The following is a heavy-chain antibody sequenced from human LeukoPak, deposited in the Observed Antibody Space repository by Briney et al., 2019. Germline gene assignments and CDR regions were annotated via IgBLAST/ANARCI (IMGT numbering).Heavy chain of an antibody. V-gene: IGHV4-4*02. J-gene: IGHJ4*02. CDR3: ARQAGGSGSYALFDY. Sequence: QVQLQESGPGLVGPSSTPPLTCAVSGGSITTSPWWTCVRQPPGKGLEWIAETYHTGSTNYNPSLRSRVTISVDTSKNQFSQKLSSVTAADTAVYYCARQAGGSGSYALFDYWGQGTLVTVSS. CDR2: TYHTGST. D-gene: IGHD3-10*01. CDR1: GGSITTSPW.